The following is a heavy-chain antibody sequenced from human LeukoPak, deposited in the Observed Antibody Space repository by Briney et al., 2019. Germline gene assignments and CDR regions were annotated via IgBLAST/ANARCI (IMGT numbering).Heavy chain of an antibody. CDR2: IYYSGST. CDR3: AREPGPNCSGGSCYSVNAFDI. J-gene: IGHJ3*02. Sequence: PSETLSLTCTVSGGSISSYYWGWIRQPPGKGLEWIGSIYYSGSTYYNPSLKSRVTISVDTSKNQFSLKLSSVTAADTAVYYCAREPGPNCSGGSCYSVNAFDIWGQGTMVTVSS. V-gene: IGHV4-39*07. CDR1: GGSISSYY. D-gene: IGHD2-15*01.